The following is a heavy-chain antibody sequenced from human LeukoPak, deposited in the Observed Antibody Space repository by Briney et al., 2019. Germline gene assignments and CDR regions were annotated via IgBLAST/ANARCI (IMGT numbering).Heavy chain of an antibody. J-gene: IGHJ3*02. V-gene: IGHV4-34*01. CDR3: ARASFEYSSGRPPGDAFDI. Sequence: SETLSLTCAVYGGSFSGYYWSWIRQPPGKGLEWIGEINHSGSTNYNPSLKSRVTISVDTSKNQFSLQLNSVTPEDTAVYYCARASFEYSSGRPPGDAFDIWGQGTMVTVSS. CDR2: INHSGST. CDR1: GGSFSGYY. D-gene: IGHD6-19*01.